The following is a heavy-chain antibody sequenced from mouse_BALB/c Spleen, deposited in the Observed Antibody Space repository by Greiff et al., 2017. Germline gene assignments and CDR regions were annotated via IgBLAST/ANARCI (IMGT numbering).Heavy chain of an antibody. CDR2: SRNKANDYTT. J-gene: IGHJ1*01. Sequence: EVKLVESGGGLVQPGGSLRLSCATSGFTFSDFYMEWVRQPPGKRLEWIAASRNKANDYTTEYSASVKGRFIVSRDTSQSILYLQMNALRAEDTAIYYCARDTTTGSTLYFDVWGAGTTVTVSS. CDR3: ARDTTTGSTLYFDV. CDR1: GFTFSDFY. V-gene: IGHV7-1*02. D-gene: IGHD2-14*01.